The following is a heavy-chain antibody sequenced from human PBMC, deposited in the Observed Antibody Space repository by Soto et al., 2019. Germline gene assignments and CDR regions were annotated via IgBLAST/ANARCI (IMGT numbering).Heavy chain of an antibody. Sequence: EVQLLESGGDLVQPGGSLRVSCAASGFTFSSYAMSWVRQAPGKGLEWVSAFSGSGGSTYYADSVRGRFTISRDNSKSTLYLQMNNLRAEDTAIYYCAKYSRVVPSALNRYFDLWGRGTLVTVSS. CDR2: FSGSGGST. CDR1: GFTFSSYA. D-gene: IGHD2-2*01. J-gene: IGHJ2*01. V-gene: IGHV3-23*01. CDR3: AKYSRVVPSALNRYFDL.